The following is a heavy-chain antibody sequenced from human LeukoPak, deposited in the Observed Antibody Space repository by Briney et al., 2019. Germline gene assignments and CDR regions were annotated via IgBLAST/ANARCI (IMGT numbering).Heavy chain of an antibody. CDR3: ARKRYSSGWYGVDY. Sequence: GASVKVSCKASGYTSTSYAMNWVRQAPGQGLEWMGWINTNTGNPTYAQGFTGRFVFSLDTSVSTAYLQISSLKAEDTAVYYCARKRYSSGWYGVDYWGQGTLVTVSS. J-gene: IGHJ4*02. CDR2: INTNTGNP. CDR1: GYTSTSYA. V-gene: IGHV7-4-1*02. D-gene: IGHD6-19*01.